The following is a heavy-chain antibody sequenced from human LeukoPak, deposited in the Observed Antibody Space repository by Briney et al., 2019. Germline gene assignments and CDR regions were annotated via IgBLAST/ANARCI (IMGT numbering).Heavy chain of an antibody. D-gene: IGHD2-15*01. CDR1: GYTFTSYG. Sequence: ASVKVSCMASGYTFTSYGISWVRQAPGQGLEWMGWISAYNGNTNYAQKLQGRVTMTTDTSTSTAYMELRSLRSDDTAVYYCARDNVVVVAATPSAFDYWGQGTLVTVSS. CDR2: ISAYNGNT. J-gene: IGHJ4*02. V-gene: IGHV1-18*01. CDR3: ARDNVVVVAATPSAFDY.